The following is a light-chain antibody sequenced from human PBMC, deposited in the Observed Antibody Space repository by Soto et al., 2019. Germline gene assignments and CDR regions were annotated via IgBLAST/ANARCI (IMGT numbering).Light chain of an antibody. CDR2: DAS. J-gene: IGKJ1*01. Sequence: DIQMTQSPSTLSASVGDRVTITCRASQSINSGLAWYQQKPGKAPKLLIYDASSLESGVPSRFSGSGSGTEFTLTISSLQPDDLATYHCQQYNSYSRTFGQGTKVDIK. CDR3: QQYNSYSRT. CDR1: QSINSG. V-gene: IGKV1-5*01.